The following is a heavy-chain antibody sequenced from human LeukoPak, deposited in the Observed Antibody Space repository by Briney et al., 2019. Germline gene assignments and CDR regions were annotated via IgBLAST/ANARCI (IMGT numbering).Heavy chain of an antibody. CDR3: AKEDKQWLLKSGPDY. J-gene: IGHJ4*02. Sequence: GGSLRLSCAASGFTFSNYAMHWVRQAPGKGLEWVAVISSDGSNKYYADSVKGRFTISRDNSKNTLYLQMNSLRAEDTAVYYCAKEDKQWLLKSGPDYWGQGTLVTVSS. CDR1: GFTFSNYA. CDR2: ISSDGSNK. D-gene: IGHD6-19*01. V-gene: IGHV3-30-3*01.